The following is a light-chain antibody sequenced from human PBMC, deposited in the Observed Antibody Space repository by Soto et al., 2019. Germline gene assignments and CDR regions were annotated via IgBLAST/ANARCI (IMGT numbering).Light chain of an antibody. CDR2: GAS. Sequence: DIQMTQSPSSQSASVGDRVTITCRASQSINSYLNWYQQKPGKAPKLLIYGASSLQSGVPSRFSCSGSGTDFTLTITSLQPDDFATYYCQQSFSTPRTFGQGTRVEIK. V-gene: IGKV1-39*01. J-gene: IGKJ1*01. CDR3: QQSFSTPRT. CDR1: QSINSY.